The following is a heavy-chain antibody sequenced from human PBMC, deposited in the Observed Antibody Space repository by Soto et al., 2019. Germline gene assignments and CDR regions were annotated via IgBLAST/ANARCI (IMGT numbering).Heavy chain of an antibody. CDR2: ISYDGSNK. J-gene: IGHJ3*02. D-gene: IGHD3-16*02. Sequence: QVQLVESGGGVVQPGRSLRLSCVASGFSFSNYAMHWVRQAPGKGLEWVAVISYDGSNKYYADSVKGRFTISRDNSKNTLYLQMNNLRTEDTAVYYCATLRGYRQDFDAFDIWGQGTMVTVSS. CDR3: ATLRGYRQDFDAFDI. V-gene: IGHV3-30-3*01. CDR1: GFSFSNYA.